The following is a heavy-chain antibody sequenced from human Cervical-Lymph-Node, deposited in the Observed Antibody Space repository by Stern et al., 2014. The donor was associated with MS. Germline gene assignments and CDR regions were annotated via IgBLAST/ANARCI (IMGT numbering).Heavy chain of an antibody. CDR1: GFTFSDYN. Sequence: VQLVESGGGLVKPGGSLTLSCAASGFTFSDYNMNWIRQAPGKGLEWVAYITSSGGSTPYADSVKGRFTISRDNARNSLDLQLNSLRAEDTAVYYCARDPQRRDGYNFDYWGQGALVTVSS. J-gene: IGHJ4*02. CDR2: ITSSGGST. V-gene: IGHV3-11*01. D-gene: IGHD5-24*01. CDR3: ARDPQRRDGYNFDY.